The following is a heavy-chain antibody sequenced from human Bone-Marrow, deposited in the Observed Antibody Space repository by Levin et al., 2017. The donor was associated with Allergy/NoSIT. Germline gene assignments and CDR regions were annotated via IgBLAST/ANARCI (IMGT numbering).Heavy chain of an antibody. J-gene: IGHJ4*02. V-gene: IGHV3-23*01. Sequence: PGGSLRLSCAASGFTFSSYAMSWVRQAPGKGLEWVSAISGSGGSTYYADSVKGRFTISRDNSKNTLYLQMNSLRAEDTAVYYCARAEYSSSSFPRMVVPSFDYWGQGTLVTVSS. CDR1: GFTFSSYA. CDR3: ARAEYSSSSFPRMVVPSFDY. CDR2: ISGSGGST. D-gene: IGHD6-6*01.